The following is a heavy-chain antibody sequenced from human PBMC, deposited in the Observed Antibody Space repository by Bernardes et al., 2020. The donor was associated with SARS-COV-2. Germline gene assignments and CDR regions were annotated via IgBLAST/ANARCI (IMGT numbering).Heavy chain of an antibody. CDR3: ARDGDEAMYFDY. V-gene: IGHV1-18*01. CDR1: GYTFRNFA. Sequence: ASVKVSCKTSGYTFRNFAFSWVRQAPGQGLEWMGWVSVYKGKTNYAQKFQGRVTMTTDTSTSTAYMELSGLRSDDTAVYYCARDGDEAMYFDYWGQGTLVTVS. J-gene: IGHJ4*02. CDR2: VSVYKGKT. D-gene: IGHD4-17*01.